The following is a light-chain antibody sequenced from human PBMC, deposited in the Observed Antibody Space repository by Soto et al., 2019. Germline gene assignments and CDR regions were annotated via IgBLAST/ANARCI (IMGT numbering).Light chain of an antibody. J-gene: IGKJ1*01. CDR2: GAS. Sequence: EIVLTQSPGTLSLSAGERATLSCRASQSVTNNYVTWYQQKPGQTPTVLIYGASSRATGIPDRFSGSGSGTDFTLTISRLEPEDFAVYYCQHYDTSTPPAFGQGTKVEMK. CDR1: QSVTNNY. CDR3: QHYDTSTPPA. V-gene: IGKV3-20*01.